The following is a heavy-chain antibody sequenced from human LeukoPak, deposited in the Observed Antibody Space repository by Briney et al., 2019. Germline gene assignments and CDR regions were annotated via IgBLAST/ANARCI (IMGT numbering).Heavy chain of an antibody. CDR1: GGTLSSYA. Sequence: SVKVSCKASGGTLSSYAISWGRQAPGQGLEWMGGIIPIFGTANYAQKFQGRVTITADESTSTAYMELSSLRSEDTAVYYCARDGVAGPVVHWGQGTLVTVSS. CDR2: IIPIFGTA. D-gene: IGHD6-19*01. CDR3: ARDGVAGPVVH. V-gene: IGHV1-69*13. J-gene: IGHJ4*02.